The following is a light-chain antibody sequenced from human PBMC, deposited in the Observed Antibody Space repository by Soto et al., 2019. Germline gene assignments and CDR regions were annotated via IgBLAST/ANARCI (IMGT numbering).Light chain of an antibody. CDR2: GAS. Sequence: EIVMTQSPATLSVSPGERATLSCRASQSVSSNLAWYQQKPGHAPRLLIYGASTRATGIPARFSGSGSGTEFTLIISSLQSEDCAVYYCQQYNNWPQTFGQGTKVEIK. CDR1: QSVSSN. CDR3: QQYNNWPQT. J-gene: IGKJ1*01. V-gene: IGKV3-15*01.